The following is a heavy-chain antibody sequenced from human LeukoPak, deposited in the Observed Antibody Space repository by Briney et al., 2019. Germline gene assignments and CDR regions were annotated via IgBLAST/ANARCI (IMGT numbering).Heavy chain of an antibody. D-gene: IGHD3-22*01. J-gene: IGHJ4*02. Sequence: ASVKVSCKASGGTFSSYTISWVRQAPGQALEWMGRINPNSGGTNYAQKFQGRVTMTRDTSISTAYMELSRLRSDDTAVYYCARDDYSSGYYLDYWGQGTLVTVSS. V-gene: IGHV1-2*06. CDR2: INPNSGGT. CDR3: ARDDYSSGYYLDY. CDR1: GGTFSSYT.